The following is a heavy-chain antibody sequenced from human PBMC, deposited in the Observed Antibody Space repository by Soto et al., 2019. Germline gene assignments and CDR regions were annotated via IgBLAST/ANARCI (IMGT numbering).Heavy chain of an antibody. J-gene: IGHJ4*02. CDR1: GGTFNSYA. V-gene: IGHV1-69*01. CDR2: VIPIFHTP. Sequence: QVHLVQSGPEVNKPGSSVNVSCQASGGTFNSYAISWVRQAPGQGLAWMGGVIPIFHTPFYAQKFQARLTITAADATTTAYMELTSLTSEDTAIYYCAGGPGRGFDYWGQGTVVTVSS. CDR3: AGGPGRGFDY.